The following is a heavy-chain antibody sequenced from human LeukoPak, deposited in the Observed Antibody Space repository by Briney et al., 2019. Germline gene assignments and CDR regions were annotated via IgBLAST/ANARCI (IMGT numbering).Heavy chain of an antibody. D-gene: IGHD2-8*01. Sequence: GGSLRLSCAASGFTFSSYAMTWVRQAPGKGLEGVSAISGSGDSTYYADSVKGRFTISRANSKNTLYLQMDSLRAEDTAVYYCAKDLMWIYDALDVWGQGTTVTVSS. V-gene: IGHV3-23*01. J-gene: IGHJ6*02. CDR1: GFTFSSYA. CDR3: AKDLMWIYDALDV. CDR2: ISGSGDST.